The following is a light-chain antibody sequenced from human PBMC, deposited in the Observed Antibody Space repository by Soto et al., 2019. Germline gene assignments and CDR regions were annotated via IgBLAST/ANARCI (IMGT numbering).Light chain of an antibody. J-gene: IGKJ1*01. CDR1: QSVSSN. Sequence: EILMTQSPASLSVSPGERATLSCRASQSVSSNLAWYQQNPGQAPRLLIYVASTRATGIPARFSGSGSGTEFTLTISSMQSEDFAVYYCQQYNNWPQPFGQGTKVDIK. V-gene: IGKV3-15*01. CDR2: VAS. CDR3: QQYNNWPQP.